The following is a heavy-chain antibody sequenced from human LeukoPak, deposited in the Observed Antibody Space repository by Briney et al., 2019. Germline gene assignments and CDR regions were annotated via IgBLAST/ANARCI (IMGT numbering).Heavy chain of an antibody. Sequence: AGSLRLSCAASGFTFSSVWVSWVRQAPGKGLEWVGRIKSKAAGGTTDYAAPVKGRLTISRDDSKNTLYLQMNSLKTEDTAIYYCTTGPDPTFDYWGRGTLVTVSS. CDR2: IKSKAAGGTT. CDR1: GFTFSSVW. CDR3: TTGPDPTFDY. J-gene: IGHJ4*02. V-gene: IGHV3-15*01.